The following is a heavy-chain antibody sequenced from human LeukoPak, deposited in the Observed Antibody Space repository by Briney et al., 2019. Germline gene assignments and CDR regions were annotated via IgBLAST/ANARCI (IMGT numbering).Heavy chain of an antibody. CDR3: ARADSRGPFDY. D-gene: IGHD3-22*01. V-gene: IGHV4-38-2*02. Sequence: SETLSLTCTVSGCSISSGYYWGWIRQPPGKGLEWIGSIYHSGSTYYNPSLKSRVTISVDTSKNQFSLKLSSVTAADTAVYYCARADSRGPFDYWGQGTLVTVSS. CDR2: IYHSGST. CDR1: GCSISSGYY. J-gene: IGHJ4*02.